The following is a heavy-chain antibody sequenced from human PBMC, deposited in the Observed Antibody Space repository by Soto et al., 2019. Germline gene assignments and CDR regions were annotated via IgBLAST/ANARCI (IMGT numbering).Heavy chain of an antibody. D-gene: IGHD3-3*01. Sequence: GGSLRLSCAASVFTFSSYAMIWVRQAPGKGLEWVSAISGSGGSTYYADSVKGRLTISRDNSKNTLYLQMSSLRAEDTAVYYCAKVVGYYDFWSGTYYYYYYGMDVWGQGTTVTVSS. CDR3: AKVVGYYDFWSGTYYYYYYGMDV. CDR2: ISGSGGST. V-gene: IGHV3-23*01. J-gene: IGHJ6*02. CDR1: VFTFSSYA.